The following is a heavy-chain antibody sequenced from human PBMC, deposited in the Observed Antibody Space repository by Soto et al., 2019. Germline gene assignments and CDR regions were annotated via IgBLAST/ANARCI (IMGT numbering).Heavy chain of an antibody. CDR1: GGSISSYY. CDR2: IYYSGST. Sequence: QVQLQESGPGLVKPSETLSLTCTGSGGSISSYYWSWIRQPPGKGLEWIGYIYYSGSTNYKPSLKSRVTISVNTSKNQFSLKLSSVTAADTAVYYCARRWGRTFDYWGQGTLVTVSS. CDR3: ARRWGRTFDY. D-gene: IGHD7-27*01. V-gene: IGHV4-59*08. J-gene: IGHJ4*02.